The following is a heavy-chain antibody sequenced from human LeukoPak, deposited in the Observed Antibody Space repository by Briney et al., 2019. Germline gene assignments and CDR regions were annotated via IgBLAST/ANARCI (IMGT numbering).Heavy chain of an antibody. J-gene: IGHJ4*02. V-gene: IGHV4-4*01. Sequence: GSLRLSCAASGFPFSSYGMHWVRQAPGQGLEWIGEISLAGQTNYNPSLNGRVTMSLDKSSNQLSLHLTSVTAADTATYFCSRESGPFCPFGYWGQGTLVIVSS. CDR1: GFPFSSYG. D-gene: IGHD1-26*01. CDR3: SRESGPFCPFGY. CDR2: ISLAGQT.